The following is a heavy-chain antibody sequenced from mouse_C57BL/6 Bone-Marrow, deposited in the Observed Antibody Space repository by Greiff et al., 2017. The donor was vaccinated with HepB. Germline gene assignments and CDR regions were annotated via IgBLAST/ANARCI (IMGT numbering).Heavy chain of an antibody. V-gene: IGHV1-15*01. CDR1: GYTFTDYE. CDR3: TAYDYDCAY. D-gene: IGHD2-4*01. CDR2: IDPETGGT. Sequence: QVQLQQSGAELVRPGASVTLSCKASGYTFTDYEMPWVKQTPVHGLEWIGAIDPETGGTAYIQKFKGTAILTADKASSTAYTELLSLTSEDSAVYYCTAYDYDCAYWGQGTLVTVSA. J-gene: IGHJ3*01.